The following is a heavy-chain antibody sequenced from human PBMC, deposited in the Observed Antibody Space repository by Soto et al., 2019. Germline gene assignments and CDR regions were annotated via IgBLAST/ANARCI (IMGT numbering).Heavy chain of an antibody. V-gene: IGHV1-2*02. CDR3: ASGMVRGVIITLDY. J-gene: IGHJ4*02. D-gene: IGHD3-10*01. CDR1: GYTFTGYY. CDR2: INPNSGGT. Sequence: ASVKVSCKASGYTFTGYYMHWVRQAPGQGLEWMGWINPNSGGTNYAQKFQGRVTMTRVTSISTAYMELSSLRSDDTAVYYCASGMVRGVIITLDYWGQGTLVTVSS.